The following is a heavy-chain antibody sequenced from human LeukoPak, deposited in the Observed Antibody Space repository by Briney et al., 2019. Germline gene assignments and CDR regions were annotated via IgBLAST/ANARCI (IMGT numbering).Heavy chain of an antibody. Sequence: SETLSLTCTVSGGSLSSYYWSCMRQPPGKGLEWIGYIYYSGSTNYNPSLKSRVTISVDTSKNQFALRLSSVTAADTAVYYCARGRWLTYVDYWGQGTLVTVSS. CDR2: IYYSGST. CDR1: GGSLSSYY. V-gene: IGHV4-59*01. CDR3: ARGRWLTYVDY. D-gene: IGHD5-24*01. J-gene: IGHJ4*02.